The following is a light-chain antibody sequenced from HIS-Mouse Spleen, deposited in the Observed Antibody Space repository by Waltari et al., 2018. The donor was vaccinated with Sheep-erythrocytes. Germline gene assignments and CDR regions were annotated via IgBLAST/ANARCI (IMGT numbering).Light chain of an antibody. J-gene: IGLJ1*01. CDR3: CAYSGSYTYV. Sequence: QSALTQPRSVSGSPGQSVTISCTGTSSDVGGYNYVSWYQQHPGKAPKLMIYDVSKRPSVVPDRFTSSKAGITASLTSSGLQAEDEADYYCCAYSGSYTYVFVTGTKVTVL. V-gene: IGLV2-11*01. CDR1: SSDVGGYNY. CDR2: DVS.